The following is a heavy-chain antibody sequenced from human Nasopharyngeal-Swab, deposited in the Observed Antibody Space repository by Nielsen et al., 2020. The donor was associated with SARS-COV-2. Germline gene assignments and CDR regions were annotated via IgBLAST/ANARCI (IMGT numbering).Heavy chain of an antibody. D-gene: IGHD6-13*01. V-gene: IGHV4-34*01. CDR1: GGSFSGYY. CDR2: INHSGST. CDR3: ARGWYSSSWHGQGYYYYGMDV. Sequence: SQTLSLTCAVYGGSFSGYYWSWIRQPPGKGLEWIGEINHSGSTNYNPSLKSRVTISVDTSKNQFSLKLSSVTAADAAVYYCARGWYSSSWHGQGYYYYGMDVWGQGTTVTVSS. J-gene: IGHJ6*02.